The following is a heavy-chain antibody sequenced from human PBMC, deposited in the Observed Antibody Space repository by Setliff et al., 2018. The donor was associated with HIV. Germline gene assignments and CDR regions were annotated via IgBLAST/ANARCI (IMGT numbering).Heavy chain of an antibody. V-gene: IGHV1-18*01. J-gene: IGHJ6*02. CDR2: ISTYSDET. CDR1: GYTFTAYG. CDR3: ARDVEHMMDV. Sequence: ASVKVSCKPSGYTFTAYGLSWVRQAPGQGLEWMGWISTYSDETSYAQKLQGRVTMTTDTSTSTAYMELRRLRFDDTAVYYCARDVEHMMDVWGQGTSVTVSS.